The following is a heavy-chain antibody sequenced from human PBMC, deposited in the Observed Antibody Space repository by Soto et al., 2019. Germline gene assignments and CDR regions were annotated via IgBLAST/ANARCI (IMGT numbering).Heavy chain of an antibody. CDR2: ISSSSSYI. D-gene: IGHD2-15*01. CDR3: ARDIWERVVAASNGMDV. CDR1: GFTFSSYS. Sequence: PGGSLRLSCAASGFTFSSYSMNWVRQAPGKGLEWVSSISSSSSYIYYADSVKGRFTISRDNAKNSLYLQMNSLRAEDTAVYYCARDIWERVVAASNGMDVWGQGTTVTVSS. J-gene: IGHJ6*02. V-gene: IGHV3-21*01.